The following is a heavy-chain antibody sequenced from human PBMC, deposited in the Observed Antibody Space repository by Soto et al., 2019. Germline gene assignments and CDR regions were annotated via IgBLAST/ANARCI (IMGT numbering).Heavy chain of an antibody. D-gene: IGHD3-22*01. CDR1: GFTFSSYA. CDR3: GKDLHHSSGYFFTVRLNAMDV. J-gene: IGHJ6*01. CDR2: MSYDGTNE. Sequence: PGGSLRLSCADSGFTFSSYATQWVRQAPGKGLEWVALMSYDGTNEYYADSVKGRFTISRDNSKNMLFLQINSLRAEDTAVYYCGKDLHHSSGYFFTVRLNAMDVWGQGTTVTVSS. V-gene: IGHV3-30*18.